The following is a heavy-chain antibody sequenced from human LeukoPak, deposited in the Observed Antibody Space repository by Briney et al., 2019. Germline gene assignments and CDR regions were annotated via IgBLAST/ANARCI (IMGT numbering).Heavy chain of an antibody. CDR3: AQKGTVAGTGAFDI. CDR2: ISGSGGST. D-gene: IGHD6-19*01. V-gene: IGHV3-23*01. Sequence: QTGGSLRLSCAASGFTFSSYAMSWVRRAPGKGLEWVSAISGSGGSTYYADSVKGRFTISRDNSKNTLYLQMNSLRAEDTAVYYCAQKGTVAGTGAFDIWGQGTMVTVSS. J-gene: IGHJ3*02. CDR1: GFTFSSYA.